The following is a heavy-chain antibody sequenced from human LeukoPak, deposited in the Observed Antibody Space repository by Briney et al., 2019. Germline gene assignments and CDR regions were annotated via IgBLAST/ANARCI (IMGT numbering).Heavy chain of an antibody. CDR3: ARDLGCSGGSCYSGPSDY. CDR2: IIPIFGTA. Sequence: SVNVSCKASGGTFSSYAISWVRQPPGQGLEWMGGIIPIFGTANYAQKFQGRVTITADKSTSTAYMELSSLRSEDTAVYYCARDLGCSGGSCYSGPSDYWGQGTLVTVSS. J-gene: IGHJ4*02. CDR1: GGTFSSYA. D-gene: IGHD2-15*01. V-gene: IGHV1-69*06.